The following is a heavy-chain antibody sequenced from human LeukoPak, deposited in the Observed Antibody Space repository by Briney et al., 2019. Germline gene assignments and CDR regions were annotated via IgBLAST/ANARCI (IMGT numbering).Heavy chain of an antibody. Sequence: ASVKVSCKASGYIFTSYGISWVRQAPGQGLEWMGIINPSGGSTSYAQKFQGRVTMTRDMSTSTVYMELSSLRSEDTAVYYCAREGSTIFGVDRREFQHWGQGTLVTVSS. J-gene: IGHJ1*01. D-gene: IGHD3-3*01. CDR2: INPSGGST. V-gene: IGHV1-46*01. CDR1: GYIFTSYG. CDR3: AREGSTIFGVDRREFQH.